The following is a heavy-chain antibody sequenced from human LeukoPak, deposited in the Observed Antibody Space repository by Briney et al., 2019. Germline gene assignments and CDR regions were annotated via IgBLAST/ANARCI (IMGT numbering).Heavy chain of an antibody. CDR3: ARDRDSSGYYGSYAFDI. J-gene: IGHJ3*02. V-gene: IGHV4-59*01. CDR1: GGSISSYY. Sequence: SETLSLTCTVSGGSISSYYWSWIRQPPGKGLEWIGYIYYSGSTNYNPSLKSRVTISVDTSKNQFSLKLSSVTAADTAVYYCARDRDSSGYYGSYAFDIWGQGTMVTVPS. CDR2: IYYSGST. D-gene: IGHD3-22*01.